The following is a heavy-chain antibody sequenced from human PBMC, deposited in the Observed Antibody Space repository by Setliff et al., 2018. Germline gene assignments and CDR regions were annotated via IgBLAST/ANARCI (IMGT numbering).Heavy chain of an antibody. D-gene: IGHD2-15*01. CDR3: ATTTLGRYRSGGNCYFGY. CDR2: INDRGST. Sequence: SETLSLTCAVYGGSFSGYFWSWIRQSPGRGLEWIGEINDRGSTHYNPSLKSRVTISVDTSKNQFSLKLTSVTAADTAAYYCATTTLGRYRSGGNCYFGYWGQGTLVTVSS. J-gene: IGHJ4*02. V-gene: IGHV4-34*01. CDR1: GGSFSGYF.